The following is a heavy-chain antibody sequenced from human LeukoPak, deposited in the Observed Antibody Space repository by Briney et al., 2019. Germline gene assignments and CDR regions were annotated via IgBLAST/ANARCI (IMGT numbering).Heavy chain of an antibody. CDR2: IYYSGST. D-gene: IGHD3-22*01. Sequence: SETLSLTCTVSGGSVNGGSYYWNWIRQPPGKGLEWIGYIYYSGSTNYNPSLKSRVTISVDTSKNQFSLKLSSVTAADTAVYYCARAEGGDSSGYSNYWGQGTLVTVSS. CDR3: ARAEGGDSSGYSNY. V-gene: IGHV4-61*01. J-gene: IGHJ4*02. CDR1: GGSVNGGSYY.